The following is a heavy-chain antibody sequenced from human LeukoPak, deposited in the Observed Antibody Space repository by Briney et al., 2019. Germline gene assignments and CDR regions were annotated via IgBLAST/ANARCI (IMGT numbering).Heavy chain of an antibody. Sequence: GGSLRLSCAASGFTFSSYSMNWVRQAPGKGLEWVSHITASGTAMFYADSVKGRFTISRDNTKNSLYLQMNSLRDEDTAVYYCASSGSYRFDYWGQGTLVTVSS. CDR3: ASSGSYRFDY. J-gene: IGHJ4*02. CDR2: ITASGTAM. V-gene: IGHV3-48*02. D-gene: IGHD1-26*01. CDR1: GFTFSSYS.